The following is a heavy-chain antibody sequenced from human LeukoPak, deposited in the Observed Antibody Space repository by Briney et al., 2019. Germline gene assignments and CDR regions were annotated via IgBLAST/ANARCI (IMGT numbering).Heavy chain of an antibody. CDR2: IYPGDSDT. J-gene: IGHJ6*02. D-gene: IGHD1-26*01. CDR1: GYRFTDYW. CDR3: ARGAAGATPDYYYFGLDV. Sequence: GESLKISCKGSGYRFTDYWIGWVRQMPGKGLEWMGIIYPGDSDTRYSPSFQGQVTISADKSINTAHLQWSSLKASDTAMYYCARGAAGATPDYYYFGLDVWGQGTTVRVSS. V-gene: IGHV5-51*01.